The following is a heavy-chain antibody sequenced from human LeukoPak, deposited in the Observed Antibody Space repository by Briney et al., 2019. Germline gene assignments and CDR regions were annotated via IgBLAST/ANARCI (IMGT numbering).Heavy chain of an antibody. CDR1: GGSIGTYW. Sequence: SETLSLTCTVSGGSIGTYWWSWVRQPPGKGLEWIGNIYISGSTNYNPSLKSRVTISVDTSKNQFFLKLSSVTAADTAVYICARQGEDFWTGYYTDSYMDVWGKGTTVTVSS. J-gene: IGHJ6*03. CDR3: ARQGEDFWTGYYTDSYMDV. D-gene: IGHD3/OR15-3a*01. V-gene: IGHV4-4*09. CDR2: IYISGST.